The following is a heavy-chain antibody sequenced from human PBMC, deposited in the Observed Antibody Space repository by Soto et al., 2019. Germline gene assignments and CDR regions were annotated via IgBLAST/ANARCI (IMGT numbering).Heavy chain of an antibody. CDR3: VRQHPLASSGWYH. Sequence: EVQLVQSGAEVKKPGESVKISCKVSGDSFPSFWIGWVRQVPGKGLEWMGIIYPRDSDTRYSPSFQGLVTISADKSISTAYLQWSSLKASDTAIYYCVRQHPLASSGWYHWGHGTLVTVSS. D-gene: IGHD6-19*01. V-gene: IGHV5-51*01. CDR2: IYPRDSDT. J-gene: IGHJ4*01. CDR1: GDSFPSFW.